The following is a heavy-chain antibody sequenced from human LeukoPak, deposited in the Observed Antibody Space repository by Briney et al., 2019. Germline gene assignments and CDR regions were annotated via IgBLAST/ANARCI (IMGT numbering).Heavy chain of an antibody. J-gene: IGHJ5*02. CDR3: AKRSRLNWFDP. CDR1: GFTFSSYA. Sequence: GRSLRLSCAASGFTFSSYAMHWVRQAPGKGLEWVAVISYDGSNKYYADSVKGRFTISRDNSKNTLYLQMNSLRAEDTAVYYCAKRSRLNWFDPWGQGTLVTVSS. V-gene: IGHV3-30-3*02. D-gene: IGHD2-21*02. CDR2: ISYDGSNK.